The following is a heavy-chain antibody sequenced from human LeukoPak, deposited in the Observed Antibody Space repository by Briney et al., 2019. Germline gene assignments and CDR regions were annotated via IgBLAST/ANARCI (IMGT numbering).Heavy chain of an antibody. D-gene: IGHD4-23*01. CDR3: ATYGGHLAEYFQH. Sequence: SVKVSCRASGGTYRYNINWVRQAPGQGLEWMGGIIPPLRTANYAQQFQGRVTITTDDSTTTAYLELTSLTSEDAAVYYCATYGGHLAEYFQHWGQGTLVAVSS. J-gene: IGHJ1*01. CDR1: GGTYRYN. V-gene: IGHV1-69*16. CDR2: IIPPLRTA.